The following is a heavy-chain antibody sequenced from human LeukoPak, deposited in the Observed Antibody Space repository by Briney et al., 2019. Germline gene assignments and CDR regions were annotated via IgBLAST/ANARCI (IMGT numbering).Heavy chain of an antibody. Sequence: ASVKVSCKASGYTFTYYYVHWMRQAPGQGLEWMGWLNPTTGGTYYAQKFQGRVTMTRDTSISTIYVDLSSLTSDDKAVYYCARDYRPTDCSGGDCPYYYFDYWGQGTLVTVSS. V-gene: IGHV1-2*02. D-gene: IGHD2-15*01. CDR2: LNPTTGGT. CDR1: GYTFTYYY. CDR3: ARDYRPTDCSGGDCPYYYFDY. J-gene: IGHJ4*02.